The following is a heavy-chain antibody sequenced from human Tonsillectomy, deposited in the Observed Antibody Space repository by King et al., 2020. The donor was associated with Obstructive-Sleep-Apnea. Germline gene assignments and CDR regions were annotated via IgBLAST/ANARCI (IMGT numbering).Heavy chain of an antibody. J-gene: IGHJ4*02. D-gene: IGHD6-13*01. Sequence: QLVESGGGLVKPGGSLRLSFAASGFTFSSYNMNWVRQAPGKGLEWVASISSSSGYISYTDSVKGRFSISRDNAKNPLYLQMNSLRVEDSAVYYCATALAAAAPFDSWGQGTLVTVSS. CDR3: ATALAAAAPFDS. CDR2: ISSSSGYI. V-gene: IGHV3-21*06. CDR1: GFTFSSYN.